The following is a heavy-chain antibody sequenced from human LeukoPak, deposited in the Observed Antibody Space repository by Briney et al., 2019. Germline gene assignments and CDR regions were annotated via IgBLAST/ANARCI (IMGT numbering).Heavy chain of an antibody. CDR2: ITSDGSST. V-gene: IGHV3-74*01. J-gene: IGHJ5*02. Sequence: GGSLRLSCAASGFTFSSYWMHWVRQAPGKGLVWVSHITSDGSSTSYADSVKGRFTISRDNAKNSLYLQMSTLRAEDTAVYYCARGQLWQTGWFDPWGQGTLVTVSS. CDR3: ARGQLWQTGWFDP. CDR1: GFTFSSYW. D-gene: IGHD5-18*01.